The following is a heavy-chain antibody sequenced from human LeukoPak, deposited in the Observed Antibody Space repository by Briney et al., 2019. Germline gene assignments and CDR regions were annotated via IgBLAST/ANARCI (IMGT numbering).Heavy chain of an antibody. J-gene: IGHJ4*02. CDR3: ARASGSGLFDY. CDR2: INPSGGST. D-gene: IGHD2-15*01. V-gene: IGHV1-46*01. Sequence: GASVKVSCKASGYTFTSYYMHWVRQAPGQGLEWMGIINPSGGSTSYAQKFQGRVTMTRDTSTSTVYMELSSLGSEDTAVYYCARASGSGLFDYWGQGTLVTVSS. CDR1: GYTFTSYY.